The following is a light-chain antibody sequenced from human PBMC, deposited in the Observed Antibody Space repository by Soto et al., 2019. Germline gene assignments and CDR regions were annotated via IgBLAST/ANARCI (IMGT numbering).Light chain of an antibody. CDR2: KAS. J-gene: IGKJ1*01. CDR1: QSICNW. CDR3: QHYYDYSWT. V-gene: IGKV1-5*03. Sequence: DIPMTQSPSTLSASVGDRVTITCRASQSICNWLAWFQQKPGKAPKLLIYKASNLESGVPSTLSGSASGTEFTLTISSLQPDDFATYYCQHYYDYSWTFGQGTKVEIK.